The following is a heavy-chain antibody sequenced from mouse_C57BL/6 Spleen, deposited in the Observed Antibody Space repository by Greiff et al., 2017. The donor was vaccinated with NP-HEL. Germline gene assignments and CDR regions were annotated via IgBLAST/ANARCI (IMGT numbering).Heavy chain of an antibody. V-gene: IGHV5-16*01. CDR2: INYDGSST. J-gene: IGHJ1*03. D-gene: IGHD1-1*01. CDR3: ARYYYGSSYGWYFDV. Sequence: EVKLMESEGGLVQPGSSMKLSCTASGFTFSDYYMAWVRQVPEKGLEWVANINYDGSSTYYLDSLKSRFIISRDNAKNILYLQMSSLKSEDTATYYCARYYYGSSYGWYFDVWGTGTTVTVSS. CDR1: GFTFSDYY.